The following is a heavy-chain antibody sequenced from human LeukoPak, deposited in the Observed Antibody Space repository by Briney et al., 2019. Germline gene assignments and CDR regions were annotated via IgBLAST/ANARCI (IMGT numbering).Heavy chain of an antibody. Sequence: LSLTCTVSGGSISSGGYYWSWIRQHPGKGLEWIGYIYYSGSTYYNPSLKSRVTISVDTSKNQFSLKLSSVTAADTAVYYCASSGASGYYTSHYFDYWGQGTLVTVSS. CDR3: ASSGASGYYTSHYFDY. CDR2: IYYSGST. J-gene: IGHJ4*02. CDR1: GGSISSGGYY. D-gene: IGHD3-3*01. V-gene: IGHV4-31*03.